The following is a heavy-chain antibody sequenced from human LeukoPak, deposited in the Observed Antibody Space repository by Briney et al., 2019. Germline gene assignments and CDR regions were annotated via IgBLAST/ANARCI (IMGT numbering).Heavy chain of an antibody. CDR2: IYHSGST. CDR1: GGSFSGYY. Sequence: NPSETLSLTCAVYGGSFSGYYWSWIRQPPGKGLEWIGYIYHSGSTYYNPSLKSRVTISVDRSKNQFSLKLSSVTAADTAVYYCARDRCSSTSCYVYYWGQGTLVTVSS. J-gene: IGHJ4*02. V-gene: IGHV4-34*01. D-gene: IGHD2-2*01. CDR3: ARDRCSSTSCYVYY.